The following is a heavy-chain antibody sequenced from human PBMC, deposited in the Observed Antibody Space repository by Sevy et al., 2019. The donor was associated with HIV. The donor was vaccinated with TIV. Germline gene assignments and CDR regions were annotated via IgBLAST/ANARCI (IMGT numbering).Heavy chain of an antibody. CDR3: TRDPTEGIAVAGNWYDP. CDR2: IRNKAYDGTT. J-gene: IGHJ5*02. Sequence: GGSLRLSCKASGFTFGDYAMSWFRQAPGKGLEWVGFIRNKAYDGTTEYAGSVKGRFTIARDDSKSNAYLKMNSLKTEDTAVYYCTRDPTEGIAVAGNWYDPWGQGTLVTVSS. V-gene: IGHV3-49*03. D-gene: IGHD6-19*01. CDR1: GFTFGDYA.